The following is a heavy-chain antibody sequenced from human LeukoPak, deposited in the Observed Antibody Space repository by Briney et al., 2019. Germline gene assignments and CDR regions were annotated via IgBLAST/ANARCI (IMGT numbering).Heavy chain of an antibody. CDR3: AKIGRYNYANWFFNL. Sequence: ASVKVSCKASGYTFTSYYMHWVRQAPGQGLEWMGWINPNSGATNYAQKFQGIITMTRDPSISTAYMELSRLRSDDTAVYYCAKIGRYNYANWFFNLWGRGTLVTVSS. D-gene: IGHD1-1*01. CDR2: INPNSGAT. V-gene: IGHV1-2*02. CDR1: GYTFTSYY. J-gene: IGHJ2*01.